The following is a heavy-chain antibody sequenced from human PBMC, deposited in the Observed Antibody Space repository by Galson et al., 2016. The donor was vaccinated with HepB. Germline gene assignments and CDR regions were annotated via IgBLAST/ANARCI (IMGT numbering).Heavy chain of an antibody. Sequence: SVKVSCKASGGSFRNYALFWVRQAPGQGLEWMGGIIPFFGTANYAQKFQGRLTITADESTSTAYMELSSLRSEDTAVYYCARALRTLLWFAESDFDLWGQGTLVTVSS. CDR1: GGSFRNYA. CDR3: ARALRTLLWFAESDFDL. CDR2: IIPFFGTA. V-gene: IGHV1-69*13. J-gene: IGHJ4*02. D-gene: IGHD3-10*01.